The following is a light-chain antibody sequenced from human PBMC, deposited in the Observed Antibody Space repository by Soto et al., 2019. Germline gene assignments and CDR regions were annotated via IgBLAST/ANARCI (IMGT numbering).Light chain of an antibody. CDR2: GDI. CDR1: NSNIGAAYD. J-gene: IGLJ1*01. CDR3: TSYTSTSTYV. Sequence: QSVMTQPPSVSGAPGQRVTISCTGSNSNIGAAYDVHWYQQIPGTAPKLLIYGDINRPSGVPDRFSGSKSGTSASLAITGLLAEDEADYYCTSYTSTSTYVFGTGTKLTVL. V-gene: IGLV1-40*01.